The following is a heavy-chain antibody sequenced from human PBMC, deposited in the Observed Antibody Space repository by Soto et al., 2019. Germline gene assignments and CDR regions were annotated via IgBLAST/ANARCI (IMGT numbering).Heavy chain of an antibody. V-gene: IGHV3-33*01. CDR1: GFTFSSYG. CDR3: ARVKAFYSSSWYFFDY. Sequence: PGGSLRLSCAASGFTFSSYGMHWVRQAPGKGLEWVAVIWYDGSNKYYADYVKGRFTISRDNSKNTLYLQMNSLRAEDTAVFYCARVKAFYSSSWYFFDYWGQGTLVTVSS. J-gene: IGHJ4*02. CDR2: IWYDGSNK. D-gene: IGHD6-13*01.